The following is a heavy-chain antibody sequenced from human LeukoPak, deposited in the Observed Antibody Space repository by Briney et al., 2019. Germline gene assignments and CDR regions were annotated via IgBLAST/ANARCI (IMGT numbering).Heavy chain of an antibody. V-gene: IGHV4-4*07. J-gene: IGHJ4*02. CDR3: ARELLNYYDSSGYFENYFDY. CDR1: GGSISSYY. CDR2: IYTSGST. Sequence: SETLSLTCTVSGGSISSYYWSWIRQPAGKGLEWIGRIYTSGSTNYNPSLKSRVTMSVDTSKNQFSLKLSSVTAADTAVYYCARELLNYYDSSGYFENYFDYWGQGTLVTVSP. D-gene: IGHD3-22*01.